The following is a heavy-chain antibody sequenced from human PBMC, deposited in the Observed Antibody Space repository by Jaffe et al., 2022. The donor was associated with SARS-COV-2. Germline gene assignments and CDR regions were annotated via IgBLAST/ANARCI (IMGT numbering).Heavy chain of an antibody. CDR1: GVSISDNIS. J-gene: IGHJ3*01. CDR3: ARWRDTINAFEV. CDR2: IFHSGSF. Sequence: QVQLQESGPGLVKPSETLSLTCTVSGVSISDNISWNWIRQPPGKGLEWIGYIFHSGSFRYYPPLKSRVTMSVDTSKSQFTLNLRSVTAADTAVYYCARWRDTINAFEVWGQGTMVTVSS. V-gene: IGHV4-59*03. D-gene: IGHD2-15*01.